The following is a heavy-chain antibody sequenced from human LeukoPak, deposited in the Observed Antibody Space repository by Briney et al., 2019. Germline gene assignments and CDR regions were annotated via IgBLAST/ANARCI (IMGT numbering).Heavy chain of an antibody. J-gene: IGHJ4*02. D-gene: IGHD3-10*01. CDR1: GGSFSGYY. Sequence: SETLSLTCAVYGGSFSGYYWSWIRQPPGKGLEWIGEINHSGSTNYNPSLKGRVTISVDTSKNQFSLKLSSVTAADTAVYYCARVSPSSSPYFDYWGQGTLVTVSS. CDR3: ARVSPSSSPYFDY. V-gene: IGHV4-34*01. CDR2: INHSGST.